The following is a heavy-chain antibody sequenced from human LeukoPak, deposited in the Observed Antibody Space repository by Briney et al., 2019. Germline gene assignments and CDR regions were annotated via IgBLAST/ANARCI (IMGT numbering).Heavy chain of an antibody. CDR1: GFTFSSYG. V-gene: IGHV3-30*18. Sequence: PGGSLRLSCAASGFTFSSYGMHWVRQAPGKGLEWVAVISYDGGNKYYADSVKGRFTISRDNSKNTLYLQMNSLRAEDTAVYYCAKSGIAAAGDYWGQGTLVTVSS. CDR2: ISYDGGNK. J-gene: IGHJ4*02. D-gene: IGHD6-13*01. CDR3: AKSGIAAAGDY.